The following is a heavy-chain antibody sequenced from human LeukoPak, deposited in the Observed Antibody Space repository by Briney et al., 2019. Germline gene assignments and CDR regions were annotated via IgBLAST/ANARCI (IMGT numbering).Heavy chain of an antibody. Sequence: PGGSLRLSCAASGFTFSSYAMSWVRQAPGKGLEWVAVIWYDGSNKYYADSVKGRFTISRDNSKNTLYLQMNSLRAEDTAVYYCAKAVSYGYDAFDIWGQGTMVTVSS. CDR2: IWYDGSNK. D-gene: IGHD5-18*01. J-gene: IGHJ3*02. V-gene: IGHV3-33*06. CDR3: AKAVSYGYDAFDI. CDR1: GFTFSSYA.